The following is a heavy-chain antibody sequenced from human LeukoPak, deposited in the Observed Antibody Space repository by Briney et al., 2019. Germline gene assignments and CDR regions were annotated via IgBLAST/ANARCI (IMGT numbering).Heavy chain of an antibody. V-gene: IGHV3-74*01. CDR1: GFTLSCFW. CDR2: INSGGSST. Sequence: GSLGLSCSAFGFTLSCFWMHWVRPTSGKGVVWVSRINSGGSSTSYADSVKGRFTISRDNSKNTLFMQMNSLTADDTAIYYCAKDSGYRLDYFDYWGQGTLVTVSS. CDR3: AKDSGYRLDYFDY. J-gene: IGHJ4*02. D-gene: IGHD5-18*01.